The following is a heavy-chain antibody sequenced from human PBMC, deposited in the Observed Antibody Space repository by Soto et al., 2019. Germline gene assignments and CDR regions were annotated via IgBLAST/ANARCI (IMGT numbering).Heavy chain of an antibody. J-gene: IGHJ6*02. D-gene: IGHD6-19*01. CDR1: GFTFSSYW. V-gene: IGHV3-7*05. CDR2: IKQDGSEK. CDR3: ARQNQPGYSSGSGYYYYGMDV. Sequence: GGSLRLSCAASGFTFSSYWMSWVRQAPGKGLEWVANIKQDGSEKYYVDSVKGRFTISRDNAKNSLYLQMNSLRAEDTAVYYCARQNQPGYSSGSGYYYYGMDVWGQGTTVTVSS.